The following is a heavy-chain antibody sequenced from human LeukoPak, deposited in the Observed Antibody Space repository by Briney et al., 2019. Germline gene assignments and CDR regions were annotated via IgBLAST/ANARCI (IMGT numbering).Heavy chain of an antibody. CDR1: GFNVSSNY. CDR3: AKEVVFDWSLHNWFDP. D-gene: IGHD3-9*01. CDR2: IYSGGST. Sequence: GGSLRLSCAASGFNVSSNYMSWVRQAPGKGLEWVSVIYSGGSTYYADSVKGRFTISRDNSKNTLYLQMNSLRAEDTAVYYCAKEVVFDWSLHNWFDPWGQGTLVTVSS. J-gene: IGHJ5*02. V-gene: IGHV3-53*01.